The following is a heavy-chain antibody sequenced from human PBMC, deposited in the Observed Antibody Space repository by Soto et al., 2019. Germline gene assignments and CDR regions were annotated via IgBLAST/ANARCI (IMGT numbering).Heavy chain of an antibody. CDR2: ISGSGGST. V-gene: IGHV3-23*01. D-gene: IGHD3-3*01. Sequence: AGGSLRLSCAASGFTFSSYAMSWVRQAPGKGLEWVSAISGSGGSTYYADSVKGRFTISRDNSKNTLYLQMNSLRAEDTAVYYCAKDGFLEWLLFDYWGQGTLVTVSS. CDR3: AKDGFLEWLLFDY. J-gene: IGHJ4*02. CDR1: GFTFSSYA.